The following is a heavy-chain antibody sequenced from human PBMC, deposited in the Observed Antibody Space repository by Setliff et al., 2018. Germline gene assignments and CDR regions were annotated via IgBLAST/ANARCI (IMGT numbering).Heavy chain of an antibody. CDR3: ARVGVTGYYFDY. CDR2: IYPGDSDT. CDR1: GYTFTNYW. Sequence: PGESLKISCKGSGYTFTNYWIGWVRQMPGKGLEWMGLIYPGDSDTRYRPSFQGQVTISVDKSISTAYLQWSSLKASDTAIYYCARVGVTGYYFDYWGQGTLVTVSS. V-gene: IGHV5-51*01. D-gene: IGHD1-26*01. J-gene: IGHJ4*02.